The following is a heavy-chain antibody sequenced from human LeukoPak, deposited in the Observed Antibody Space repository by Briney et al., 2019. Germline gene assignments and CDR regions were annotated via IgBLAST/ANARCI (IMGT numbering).Heavy chain of an antibody. V-gene: IGHV4-59*01. CDR1: GGSINSYY. J-gene: IGHJ4*02. CDR3: ARGRSNSDY. Sequence: SETLPHTCTVSGGSINSYYWTWIRQPPGKGLEWIGYIYYSGSTNYNPSLKSRVTISVDTSKNQFSLTLSSVTAADTAVYYCARGRSNSDYWGQGDLVTGSS. CDR2: IYYSGST.